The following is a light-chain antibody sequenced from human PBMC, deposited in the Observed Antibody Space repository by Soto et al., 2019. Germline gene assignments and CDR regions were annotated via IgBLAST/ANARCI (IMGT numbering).Light chain of an antibody. J-gene: IGLJ1*01. V-gene: IGLV2-14*01. CDR1: SSDVGGYDF. CDR2: EVS. Sequence: QSALTQPASVSGSPGQSITISCTGTSSDVGGYDFVSWYQHHPGKAPKLIIYEVSTRPSGVSNRFSGSKSGNTASLTISGLQAEDEADYYCSSYTSGWGVFGTGTKVTVL. CDR3: SSYTSGWGV.